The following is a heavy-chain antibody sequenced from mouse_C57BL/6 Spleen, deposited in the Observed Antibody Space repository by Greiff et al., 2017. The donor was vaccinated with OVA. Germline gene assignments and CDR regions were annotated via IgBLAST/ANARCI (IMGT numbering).Heavy chain of an antibody. J-gene: IGHJ3*01. CDR2: IDPSDSYT. V-gene: IGHV1-59*01. CDR1: GYTFTSYW. CDR3: ARRYYGSSYDGWCAY. D-gene: IGHD1-1*01. Sequence: QVQLQQPGAELVRPGTSVKLSCKASGYTFTSYWMHWVKQRPGQGLEWIGVIDPSDSYTNYNQKFKGKATLTVDTSSSTAYMQLSSLPSEDSAVYYCARRYYGSSYDGWCAYWGQGTLGTVSA.